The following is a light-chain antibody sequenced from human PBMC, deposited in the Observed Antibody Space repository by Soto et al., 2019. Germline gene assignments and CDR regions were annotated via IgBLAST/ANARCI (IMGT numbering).Light chain of an antibody. CDR1: QSVNTN. CDR3: QQSLNPKT. J-gene: IGKJ1*01. Sequence: EIVLTQSPGTLSLSPGERATLSCRASQSVNTNFAWYQQKPGQAPRLLIYGASTRATGIPDRFSGSGSGTDFTLTIDRLEPEDFAVYYCQQSLNPKTFGQGTKVDI. V-gene: IGKV3-20*01. CDR2: GAS.